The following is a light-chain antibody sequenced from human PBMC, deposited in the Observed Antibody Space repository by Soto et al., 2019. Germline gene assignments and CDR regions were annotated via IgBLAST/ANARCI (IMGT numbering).Light chain of an antibody. V-gene: IGKV3-15*01. CDR3: QQYKSWPPYT. Sequence: EIVMTQSPATLSVSPGERVTVSCRASESVSSNLAWYQQKAGQAPRLLIYGASTRATGIPARFSGSGSGTEFTLTISTLQSEDVAIYYCQQYKSWPPYTFGQGTQLEI. J-gene: IGKJ2*01. CDR1: ESVSSN. CDR2: GAS.